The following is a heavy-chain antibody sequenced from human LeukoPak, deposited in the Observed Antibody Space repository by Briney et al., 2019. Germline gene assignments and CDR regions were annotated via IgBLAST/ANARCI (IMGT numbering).Heavy chain of an antibody. D-gene: IGHD5-18*01. CDR3: ARGYSYGFP. Sequence: PSETLSLTCTVSGGSISSYYWSWIRQPPGKGLEWIGYIYYSGSTNYNPSFKSRVTISVDTSKNQLSLKVSSVTAADTAVYYCARGYSYGFPWGQGTLVTVSS. CDR2: IYYSGST. J-gene: IGHJ5*02. V-gene: IGHV4-59*01. CDR1: GGSISSYY.